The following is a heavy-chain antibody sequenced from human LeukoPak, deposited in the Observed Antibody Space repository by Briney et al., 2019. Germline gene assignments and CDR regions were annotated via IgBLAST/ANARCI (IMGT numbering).Heavy chain of an antibody. D-gene: IGHD3-16*01. J-gene: IGHJ6*02. CDR1: GGTFSSYA. Sequence: GASVKVSCKASGGTFSSYAISWVRQAPGQGLEWMGGIIPIFGTANYAQKFQGRVTMTRDTSTSTVYMELSSLRAEDTAVYYCARDREKRVGIMAYNMDVWGQGTTVTVSS. CDR3: ARDREKRVGIMAYNMDV. V-gene: IGHV1-69*05. CDR2: IIPIFGTA.